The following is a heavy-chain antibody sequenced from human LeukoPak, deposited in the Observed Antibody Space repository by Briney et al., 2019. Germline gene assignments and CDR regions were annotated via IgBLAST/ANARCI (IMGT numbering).Heavy chain of an antibody. Sequence: GGSLRLSCAASGFTFSSYAMSWVRQAPGKGLEWVSAISGSGGSTYYADSVKGRFTISRDNSKNTLYLQMNSLRAEDTAVYYCANTLSSTWIQLWSLDYWGQGTLVTVSS. D-gene: IGHD5-18*01. J-gene: IGHJ4*02. CDR1: GFTFSSYA. V-gene: IGHV3-23*01. CDR2: ISGSGGST. CDR3: ANTLSSTWIQLWSLDY.